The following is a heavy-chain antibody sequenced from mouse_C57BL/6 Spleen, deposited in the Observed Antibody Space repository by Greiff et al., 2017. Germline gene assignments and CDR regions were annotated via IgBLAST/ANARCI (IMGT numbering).Heavy chain of an antibody. J-gene: IGHJ4*01. V-gene: IGHV1-55*01. CDR2: IYPGSGST. D-gene: IGHD2-5*01. CDR3: ARWDYSNYEGAMDY. Sequence: QVQLQQPGAELVKPGASVKMSCKASGYTFTSYWITWVKQRPGQGLEWIGDIYPGSGSTNYNEKFKSKATLTVDTSSSTAYMQLSSLTSEDSAVYYCARWDYSNYEGAMDYWGQGTSVTVSS. CDR1: GYTFTSYW.